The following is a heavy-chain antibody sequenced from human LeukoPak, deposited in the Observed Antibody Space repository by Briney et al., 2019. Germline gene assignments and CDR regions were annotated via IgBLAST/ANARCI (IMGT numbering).Heavy chain of an antibody. Sequence: SETLSLTCTVSGGSINSYYWSWIRQPPGKGMEWIGYIYYSGSTIYSPSLKSRVTISLDASKRQFSLRLSSVTAADTAVYYCARQGGTSGYYYYGMDVWGQGTTVTVSS. V-gene: IGHV4-59*08. CDR2: IYYSGST. D-gene: IGHD1-26*01. CDR1: GGSINSYY. J-gene: IGHJ6*02. CDR3: ARQGGTSGYYYYGMDV.